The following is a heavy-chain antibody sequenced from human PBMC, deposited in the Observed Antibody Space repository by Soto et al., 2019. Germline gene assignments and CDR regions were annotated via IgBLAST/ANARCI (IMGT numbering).Heavy chain of an antibody. CDR1: GYTFTNYA. Sequence: QVQLVQSGAEVKKPGASVKVSCKASGYTFTNYAMHWVRQAPGQRLEWMGWINAAIGNTKYSQKYQGSVTITRDTSPHTAYMERSSLRSEDTAVYYCARRNVYGSGSYSFDYWGQGTLATVSS. V-gene: IGHV1-3*01. J-gene: IGHJ4*02. CDR2: INAAIGNT. CDR3: ARRNVYGSGSYSFDY. D-gene: IGHD3-10*01.